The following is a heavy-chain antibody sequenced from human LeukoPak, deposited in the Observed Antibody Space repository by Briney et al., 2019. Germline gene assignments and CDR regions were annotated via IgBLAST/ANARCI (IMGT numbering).Heavy chain of an antibody. V-gene: IGHV4-34*01. CDR2: INHSGST. D-gene: IGHD2-2*01. Sequence: PSETLSLTCAVYGGSFSGYYWSWIRQPPGKGLEWIGEINHSGSTNYNPSLKSRVTISVDTSKNQFSLKLSSVTAADTAVYYCVRALTMPTHWGQGTLVTVSS. J-gene: IGHJ4*02. CDR3: VRALTMPTH. CDR1: GGSFSGYY.